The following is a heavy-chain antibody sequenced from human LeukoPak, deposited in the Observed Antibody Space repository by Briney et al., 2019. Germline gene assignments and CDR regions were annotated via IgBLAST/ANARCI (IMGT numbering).Heavy chain of an antibody. CDR1: GGSISSYY. D-gene: IGHD3-22*01. CDR3: ARGMYYYDSSGYYYDPSEYFQH. Sequence: PSETLSLTCTVSGGSISSYYWGWIRQPPGKGLGWIGYIYYSGSTNYNPSLKSRVTISVDTSKNQFSLKLSSVTAADTAVYYCARGMYYYDSSGYYYDPSEYFQHWGQGTLVTVSS. J-gene: IGHJ1*01. V-gene: IGHV4-59*01. CDR2: IYYSGST.